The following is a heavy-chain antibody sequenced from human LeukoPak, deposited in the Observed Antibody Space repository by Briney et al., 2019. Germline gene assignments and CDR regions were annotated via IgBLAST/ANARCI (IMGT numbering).Heavy chain of an antibody. CDR1: GYTLTDLS. CDR2: FDPEDGET. D-gene: IGHD2-15*01. CDR3: ATYSPGPPTASFDY. V-gene: IGHV1-24*01. J-gene: IGHJ4*02. Sequence: ASVKVSCKVSGYTLTDLSMHWVRQAPGKGLEWMGGFDPEDGETIYAQKFQGRVTMTEDTSTDTAYMELSSLRSEDTAVYYCATYSPGPPTASFDYWGQGTLVTVSS.